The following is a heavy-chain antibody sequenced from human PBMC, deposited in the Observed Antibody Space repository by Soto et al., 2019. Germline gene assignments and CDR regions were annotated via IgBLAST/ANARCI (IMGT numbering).Heavy chain of an antibody. J-gene: IGHJ4*02. D-gene: IGHD1-20*01. CDR3: ARDETGITTTGGGRIDH. V-gene: IGHV3-30-3*01. CDR2: VSFDGSNK. CDR1: GFTFSTHA. Sequence: VQLVESGGGVVQPGRSLRLSCAASGFTFSTHAMHWVRQAPGKGLECVAIVSFDGSNKYYADSVKGRFTISRDNSKNTLYLQMSGLPPEDTAVDYCARDETGITTTGGGRIDHWGQGTLGTVSS.